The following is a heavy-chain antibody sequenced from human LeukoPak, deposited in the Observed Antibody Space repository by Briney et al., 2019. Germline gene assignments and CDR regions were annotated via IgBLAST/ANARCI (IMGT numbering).Heavy chain of an antibody. Sequence: TSETLSLTCGVSRGSISNNDYCWAWIRQPPGEGLEWIGCILYRGLTYYNPSMKSRITMSIDTSKNQFSLRLNSLSAADTAVYSCARHKRWSDWLDPWGQGILVTVSS. CDR3: ARHKRWSDWLDP. V-gene: IGHV4-39*01. CDR2: ILYRGLT. J-gene: IGHJ5*02. D-gene: IGHD2-15*01. CDR1: RGSISNNDYC.